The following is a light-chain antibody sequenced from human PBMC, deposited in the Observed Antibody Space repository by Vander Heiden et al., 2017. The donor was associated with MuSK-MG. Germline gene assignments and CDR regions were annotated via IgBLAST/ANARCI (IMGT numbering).Light chain of an antibody. Sequence: EIVLTQSPATLSLSPGERATLSCRASQSVSTSLSWFQQKPGQAPRLLVYDASNRASGIPARFSGSGSGTDFTLTISSLEPEDFAVYYCQQRSSWPLTFGEGSKVEIK. J-gene: IGKJ4*01. CDR2: DAS. V-gene: IGKV3-11*01. CDR1: QSVSTS. CDR3: QQRSSWPLT.